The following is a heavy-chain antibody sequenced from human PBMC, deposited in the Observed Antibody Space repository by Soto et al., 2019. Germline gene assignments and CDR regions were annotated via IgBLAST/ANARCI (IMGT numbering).Heavy chain of an antibody. D-gene: IGHD6-19*01. CDR3: GRVAEAVEYYYYYMDV. CDR2: IYYSGST. Sequence: PSETLSLTCTVSGGTISSSSYYWGWIRQPPGKGLEWIGSIYYSGSTYYNPSLKSRVTISVDTSKNQFSLKLSSVTAADTAVYNCGRVAEAVEYYYYYMDVWGKGTTVTVSS. V-gene: IGHV4-39*01. CDR1: GGTISSSSYY. J-gene: IGHJ6*03.